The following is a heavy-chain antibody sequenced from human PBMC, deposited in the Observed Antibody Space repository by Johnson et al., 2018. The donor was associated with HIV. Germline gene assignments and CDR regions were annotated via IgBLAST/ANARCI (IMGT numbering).Heavy chain of an antibody. D-gene: IGHD3-10*01. V-gene: IGHV3-20*04. Sequence: VHLVESGGGLIQPGGSLRLSCAASGFTVSSNYMTWVRQVPGKGLEWVAGINWNGGSTGYADSVKGRFTISRDNAKNSLYLQMHSLRAEDTAVYYCVCLRAWTFDIWGQGTMVTVSS. CDR1: GFTVSSNY. CDR2: INWNGGST. J-gene: IGHJ3*02. CDR3: VCLRAWTFDI.